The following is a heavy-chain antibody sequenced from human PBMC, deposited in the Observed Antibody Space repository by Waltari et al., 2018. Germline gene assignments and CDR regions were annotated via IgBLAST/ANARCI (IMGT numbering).Heavy chain of an antibody. CDR3: AKEGHDGSYALD. J-gene: IGHJ4*02. V-gene: IGHV3-23*04. CDR2: ITANGATT. D-gene: IGHD1-26*01. CDR1: GFPFSRYA. Sequence: EVQLVESGGGLVQPGGSLRLSCAASGFPFSRYAITWVRQAPGKGLEWVSYITANGATTYYTDSVKGRFIISRDNSKNTLYLQMSSLRADDTAVYYCAKEGHDGSYALDWGQGTLITVSS.